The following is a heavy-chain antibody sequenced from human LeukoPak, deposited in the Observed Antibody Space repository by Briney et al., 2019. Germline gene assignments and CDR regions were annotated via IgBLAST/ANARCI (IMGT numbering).Heavy chain of an antibody. CDR1: GFTFTTYW. J-gene: IGHJ4*02. D-gene: IGHD3-10*01. CDR2: IKQDGTEK. Sequence: PGGSLRLSCAASGFTFTTYWMSWVRQAPGKGLEWVANIKQDGTEKYYVDSVKGRFTISRDNAKNSLYLQMNSLRVEDTAVYYCAKVANYYYGSESDYFFEHWGQGTPVTASS. V-gene: IGHV3-7*01. CDR3: AKVANYYYGSESDYFFEH.